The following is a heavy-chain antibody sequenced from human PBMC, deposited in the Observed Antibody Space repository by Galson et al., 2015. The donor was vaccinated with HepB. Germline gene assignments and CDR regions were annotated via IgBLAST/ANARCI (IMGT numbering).Heavy chain of an antibody. CDR2: ISYDGSNK. J-gene: IGHJ4*02. CDR3: AKGVLWFGEFVFDY. CDR1: GFTFSSYG. D-gene: IGHD3-10*01. V-gene: IGHV3-30*18. Sequence: SLRLSCAASGFTFSSYGMHWVRQAPGKGLEWVAVISYDGSNKYYADSVKGRFTISRDNSRNTLYLQMNSLRAEDTAVYYCAKGVLWFGEFVFDYWGQGTLVTVSS.